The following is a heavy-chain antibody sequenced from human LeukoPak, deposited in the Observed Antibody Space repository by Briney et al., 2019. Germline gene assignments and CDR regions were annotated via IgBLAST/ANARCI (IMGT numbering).Heavy chain of an antibody. CDR2: ISSSSSTI. D-gene: IGHD2-21*02. V-gene: IGHV3-48*04. CDR1: GLTFSSYS. J-gene: IGHJ4*02. CDR3: ARDLVSCGGDCYSGVDY. Sequence: GGSLRLSCAASGLTFSSYSMNWVRQAPGKGLEWVSYISSSSSTIYYADSVKGRFTISRDNAKNSLYLQMNSLRAEDTAVYYCARDLVSCGGDCYSGVDYWGQGTLVTVSS.